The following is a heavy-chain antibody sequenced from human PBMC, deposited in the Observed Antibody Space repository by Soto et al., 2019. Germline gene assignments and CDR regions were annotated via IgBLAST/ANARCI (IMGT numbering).Heavy chain of an antibody. J-gene: IGHJ4*02. CDR3: ARVREGSSGYYYALGY. CDR1: GGTFSSYA. D-gene: IGHD3-22*01. V-gene: IGHV1-69*06. CDR2: IIPIFGTA. Sequence: QVQLVQSGAEVKKPGSSVKVSCKASGGTFSSYAISWVRQAPGQGLEWMGGIIPIFGTANYAQKFEGRVTITADKSTRTAYMELSSLRSEDTAVYSCARVREGSSGYYYALGYWGQETLVTVSS.